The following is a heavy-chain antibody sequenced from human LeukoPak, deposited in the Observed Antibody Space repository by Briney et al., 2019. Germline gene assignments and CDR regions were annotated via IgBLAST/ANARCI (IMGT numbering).Heavy chain of an antibody. J-gene: IGHJ4*02. D-gene: IGHD3-22*01. CDR2: IYYSGST. V-gene: IGHV4-59*01. CDR3: ARSDYYDSSGYYYAYYFDY. CDR1: GGSISSYY. Sequence: SETLSLTYTVSGGSISSYYWSWIRQPPGKGLEWIGYIYYSGSTNYNPSLKSRVTISVDTSKNQFSLKLSSVTAADTAVYYCARSDYYDSSGYYYAYYFDYWGQGTLVTVSS.